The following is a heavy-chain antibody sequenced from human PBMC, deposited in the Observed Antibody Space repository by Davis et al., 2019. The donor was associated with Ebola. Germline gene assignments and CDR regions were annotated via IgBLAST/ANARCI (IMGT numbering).Heavy chain of an antibody. CDR1: GFTFTDYY. Sequence: GGSLRLSCEASGFTFTDYYMTWVRQAPGKGLEWVSSISGSGDSTYYADSVKGRFTISRDNSQNTLYLQMNSLRAEDTAVYYCAKEGGRYSATYSFDCWGQGTLVTVSS. D-gene: IGHD1-26*01. V-gene: IGHV3-23*01. CDR2: ISGSGDST. J-gene: IGHJ4*02. CDR3: AKEGGRYSATYSFDC.